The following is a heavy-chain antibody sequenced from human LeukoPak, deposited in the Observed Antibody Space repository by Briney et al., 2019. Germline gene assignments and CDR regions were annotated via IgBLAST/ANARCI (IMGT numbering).Heavy chain of an antibody. J-gene: IGHJ4*02. Sequence: QTGGSLRLSCAASGFTFNRYGMHWVRQAPGKGLEWVAYIGHDGSNKYYADSVKGRFTISRDSSKNTLYPQMNSLRAQDTAVYYCARDVRIVYYDRSPDYWGQGTLVTVSS. D-gene: IGHD3-22*01. CDR3: ARDVRIVYYDRSPDY. CDR2: IGHDGSNK. V-gene: IGHV3-30*02. CDR1: GFTFNRYG.